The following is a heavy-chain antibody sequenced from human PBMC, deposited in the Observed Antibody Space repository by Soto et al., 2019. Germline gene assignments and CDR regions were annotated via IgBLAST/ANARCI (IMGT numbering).Heavy chain of an antibody. J-gene: IGHJ6*02. CDR1: GGSISSGGYC. D-gene: IGHD3-22*01. V-gene: IGHV4-31*03. CDR2: IYDSGST. Sequence: SETLSLTCSVSGGSISSGGYCWSWIRQHPGKGLEWIGNIYDSGSTYYNPSLKSRVTISVDTSKNQFSLKLSSVTAADTAVYYCARDLYYYDSSGYGMDVWGQGTTVTVSS. CDR3: ARDLYYYDSSGYGMDV.